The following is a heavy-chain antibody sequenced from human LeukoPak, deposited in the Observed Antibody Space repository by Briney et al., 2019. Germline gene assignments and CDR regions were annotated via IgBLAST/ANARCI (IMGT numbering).Heavy chain of an antibody. V-gene: IGHV4-59*08. CDR3: ANYDGAPRS. Sequence: SETLSLTCSVSGVPISTYYWTWFRQPPGKGLEWIGYIHHTGSTNYNPSLKSRVTLSIDTSRSQFSLRLTSVTAADTAVYYCANYDGAPRSWGEGTLVTVSS. D-gene: IGHD3-16*01. CDR1: GVPISTYY. CDR2: IHHTGST. J-gene: IGHJ4*02.